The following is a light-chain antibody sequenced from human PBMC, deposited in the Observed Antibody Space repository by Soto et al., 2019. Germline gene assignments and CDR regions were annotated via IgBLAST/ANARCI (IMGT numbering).Light chain of an antibody. CDR2: GVS. J-gene: IGKJ1*01. V-gene: IGKV3-20*01. Sequence: EIVLTQSPGTLSLSPGERATLSCRASQSVSNNYLAWYQQKPGQAPRLLIYGVSSRATGIPDRFSGSGSGTDFTLTISRLEPEDFAVYYCQQYGSSPQTFGQGTKVDIK. CDR1: QSVSNNY. CDR3: QQYGSSPQT.